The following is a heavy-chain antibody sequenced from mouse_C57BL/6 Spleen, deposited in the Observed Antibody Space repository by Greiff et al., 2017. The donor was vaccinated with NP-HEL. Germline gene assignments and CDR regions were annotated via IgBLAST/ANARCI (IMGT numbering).Heavy chain of an antibody. J-gene: IGHJ4*01. Sequence: EVMLVESGGDLVKPGGSLKLSCAASGFTFSSYGMSWVRQTPDKRLEWVATISSGGSYTYYPDSVKGRFTISRDNAKNTLYLQMSSLKSEDTAMYYCARRSVYGNSYAMDYWGQGTSVTVSS. CDR3: ARRSVYGNSYAMDY. CDR1: GFTFSSYG. CDR2: ISSGGSYT. D-gene: IGHD2-1*01. V-gene: IGHV5-6*02.